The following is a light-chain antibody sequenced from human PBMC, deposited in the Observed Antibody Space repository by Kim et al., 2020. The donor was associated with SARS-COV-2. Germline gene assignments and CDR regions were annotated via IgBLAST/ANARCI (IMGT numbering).Light chain of an antibody. J-gene: IGKJ2*03. CDR2: GAS. CDR3: QHYGSAPYS. Sequence: EIGLTQSPGTLSLSPGERAALSCRASQSISSSYLGWYQQKPGQAPRLLIYGASSRATGIPDRFSGSGSGTDFTLTISRLEPEDFAVYYCQHYGSAPYSFGQGTKLEI. V-gene: IGKV3-20*01. CDR1: QSISSSY.